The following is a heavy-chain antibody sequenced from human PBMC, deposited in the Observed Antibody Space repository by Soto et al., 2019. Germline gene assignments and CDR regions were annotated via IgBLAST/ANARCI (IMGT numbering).Heavy chain of an antibody. V-gene: IGHV3-23*01. J-gene: IGHJ4*02. CDR3: ASSHYCDRSHDY. D-gene: IGHD3-22*01. Sequence: EVQLLESGGGLVQPGGSLRLSCAASGFTFSNFAMSWVRRAPGQGLEWVSTISGSGTSTYYADSVKGRFTISRDNSKNTLYLQMNSLRAEDTAVYHCASSHYCDRSHDYWGQGTLGTVSS. CDR1: GFTFSNFA. CDR2: ISGSGTST.